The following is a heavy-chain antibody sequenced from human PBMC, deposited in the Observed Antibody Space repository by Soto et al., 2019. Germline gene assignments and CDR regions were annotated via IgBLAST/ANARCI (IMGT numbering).Heavy chain of an antibody. V-gene: IGHV4-34*01. Sequence: SETLSLTCAVYGGSFSGYYWSWIRQPPGKGLEWIGEINHSGSTNYNPSLKSRVTISVDTSKNQFSLKLSSVTAADTAVYYCARGRRSYCSSTSCYRGGGYYFDYWGQGTLVTVSS. CDR1: GGSFSGYY. J-gene: IGHJ4*02. D-gene: IGHD2-2*02. CDR3: ARGRRSYCSSTSCYRGGGYYFDY. CDR2: INHSGST.